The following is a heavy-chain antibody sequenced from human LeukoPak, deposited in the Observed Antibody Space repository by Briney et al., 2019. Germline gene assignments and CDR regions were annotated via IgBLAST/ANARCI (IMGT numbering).Heavy chain of an antibody. V-gene: IGHV3-23*01. Sequence: QAGGSLRLSCAASGFTFSSYAMTWVRQAPGKGLEWVSGITSSGGSTYYADSVKGRFTISRDNSKSTVYLQMNSLRADDTAVYYCAKDHVGATPEYFQHWGQGTLVTVSS. CDR2: ITSSGGST. CDR1: GFTFSSYA. J-gene: IGHJ1*01. CDR3: AKDHVGATPEYFQH. D-gene: IGHD1-26*01.